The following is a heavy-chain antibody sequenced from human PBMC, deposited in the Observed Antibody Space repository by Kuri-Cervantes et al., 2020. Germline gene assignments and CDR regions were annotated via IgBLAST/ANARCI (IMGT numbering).Heavy chain of an antibody. V-gene: IGHV4-61*01. CDR3: ARENGYSGYGVYNY. D-gene: IGHD5-12*01. CDR2: IYYSGST. CDR1: GGSISSGSYY. J-gene: IGHJ4*02. Sequence: SETLSLTCTVSGGSISSGSYYRSWIRQPPGKGLEWIGYIYYSGSTNYNPSLKSRVTISVDTSKNQFSLKLSSVTAADTAVYYCARENGYSGYGVYNYWGQGTLVTVSS.